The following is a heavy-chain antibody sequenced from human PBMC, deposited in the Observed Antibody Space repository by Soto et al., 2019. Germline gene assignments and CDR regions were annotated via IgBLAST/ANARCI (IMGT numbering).Heavy chain of an antibody. CDR2: ISGSGGST. J-gene: IGHJ4*02. CDR3: AKAPTNYGSGSYYYY. V-gene: IGHV3-23*01. D-gene: IGHD3-10*01. Sequence: EVQLLESGGGLVQPGGSLRLSCAASGFTFSSYAMSWVRQAPGKGLEWVSAISGSGGSTYYADSVKGRFTISRDNSNSSLYLQMNSLRAEDTAVYYCAKAPTNYGSGSYYYYRGQGTVVTVSS. CDR1: GFTFSSYA.